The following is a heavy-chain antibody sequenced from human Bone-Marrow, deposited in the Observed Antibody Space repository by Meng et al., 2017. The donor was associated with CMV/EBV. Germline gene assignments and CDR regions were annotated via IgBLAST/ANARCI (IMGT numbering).Heavy chain of an antibody. D-gene: IGHD2-21*01. J-gene: IGHJ6*02. CDR2: ISAYNGNT. Sequence: ASVKVSCKASGYTFTSYGISWVRQAPGQGLEWMGWISAYNGNTNYAQKLQGRVTMTTDTSTSTAYMELRSLRSDDTAVYYRARVDTPTDCGGECYSEMDVWGQGTTVTVSS. CDR3: ARVDTPTDCGGECYSEMDV. V-gene: IGHV1-18*01. CDR1: GYTFTSYG.